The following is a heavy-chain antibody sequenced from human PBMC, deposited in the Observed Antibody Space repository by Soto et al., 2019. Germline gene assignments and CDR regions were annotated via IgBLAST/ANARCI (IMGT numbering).Heavy chain of an antibody. D-gene: IGHD3-16*01. CDR3: AHTWGLPFYY. CDR1: GFSLRTTGVG. CDR2: IYWNDDK. V-gene: IGHV2-5*01. J-gene: IGHJ4*02. Sequence: QITLKESGPTLVEPTQTLTLTCTYSGFSLRTTGVGVGWIRQPPGKALEWLGIIYWNDDKRYSPSLKNRFTLTSDISKSKVVLKMTNMDPVDTATYYCAHTWGLPFYYWGQGTLVIVSS.